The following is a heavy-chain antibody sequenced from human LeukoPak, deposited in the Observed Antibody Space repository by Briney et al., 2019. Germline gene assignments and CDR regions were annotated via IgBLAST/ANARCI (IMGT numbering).Heavy chain of an antibody. V-gene: IGHV3-48*02. CDR1: GFTFSSYS. Sequence: GGSLRLSCAASGFTFSSYSMNWVRQAPGKGLEWVSYISSSSSTIYYADSVKGRFTISRDNAKNSLYLQMNSLRDEDTAVYYCARVFVATISYYYYGMDVWGQGTTVTVSS. D-gene: IGHD5-12*01. CDR3: ARVFVATISYYYYGMDV. J-gene: IGHJ6*02. CDR2: ISSSSSTI.